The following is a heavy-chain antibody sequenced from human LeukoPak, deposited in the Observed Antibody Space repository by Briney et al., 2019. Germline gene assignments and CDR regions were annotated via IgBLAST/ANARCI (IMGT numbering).Heavy chain of an antibody. V-gene: IGHV4-61*01. D-gene: IGHD6-6*01. CDR2: ISSSGST. CDR1: GGSVSSGRYD. CDR3: AREYSSSLIGY. Sequence: PSETLSLTCTVYGGSVSSGRYDWRWIRQARGKGREWIGYISSSGSTNYNPSLTRRVTISVATSKNQFSLKLSSVTAADTAVYYCAREYSSSLIGYWGQGTLVTVSS. J-gene: IGHJ4*02.